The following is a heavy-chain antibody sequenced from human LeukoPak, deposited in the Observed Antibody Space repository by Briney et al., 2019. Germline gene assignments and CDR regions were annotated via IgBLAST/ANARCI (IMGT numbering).Heavy chain of an antibody. CDR3: ARAYYYDSSGYYSSSRYYFDY. CDR2: IIPIFGTA. CDR1: GGTFISYA. Sequence: SVTVSCKASGGTFISYAISWVRQAPGQGLEWMGGIIPIFGTANYAQKFQGRVTITADESTSTAYMELSSLRSEDTAVYYCARAYYYDSSGYYSSSRYYFDYWGQGTLVTVSS. D-gene: IGHD3-22*01. J-gene: IGHJ4*02. V-gene: IGHV1-69*13.